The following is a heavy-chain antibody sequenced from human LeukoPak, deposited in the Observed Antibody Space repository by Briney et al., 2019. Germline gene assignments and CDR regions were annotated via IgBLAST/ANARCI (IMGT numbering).Heavy chain of an antibody. D-gene: IGHD6-19*01. J-gene: IGHJ4*02. V-gene: IGHV4-34*01. CDR3: ARRPVAGTRGNFDY. Sequence: PSETLSLTCTVSGGSISGYYWSWIRQPPXXXXXXIGEINHSGSTNYNPSLKSRVTISVDTSKNQFSLKLSSVTAADTAVYYCARRPVAGTRGNFDYWGQGTLVTVSS. CDR1: GGSISGYY. CDR2: INHSGST.